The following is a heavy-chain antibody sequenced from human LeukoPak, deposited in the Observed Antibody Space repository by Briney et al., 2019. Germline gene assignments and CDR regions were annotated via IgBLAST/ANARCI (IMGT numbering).Heavy chain of an antibody. CDR2: ISYDGSNK. CDR3: ARDGVGWFPAYYFDY. D-gene: IGHD2-8*01. J-gene: IGHJ4*02. Sequence: GGSLRLSCAASGFTFSSYAMHWVRQAPGKGLEWVAVISYDGSNKYYADSVKGRFTISRDNSKNTLYLQMNSLRAEDTAVYYCARDGVGWFPAYYFDYWGQGTLVTVSS. CDR1: GFTFSSYA. V-gene: IGHV3-30-3*01.